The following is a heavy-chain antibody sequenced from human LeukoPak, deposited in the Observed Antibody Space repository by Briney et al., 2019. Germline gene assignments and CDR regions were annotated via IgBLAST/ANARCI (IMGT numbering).Heavy chain of an antibody. CDR2: ISSNGVST. D-gene: IGHD2-2*01. V-gene: IGHV3-23*01. J-gene: IGHJ6*03. CDR3: ARMPSTEIYYFYYMDV. CDR1: GFTFSSYT. Sequence: GGSLRLSCADSGFTFSSYTMNWVRQAPGKGLEWVSGISSNGVSTYYADSVKGRFTVSRENSKKTLYLHMDSLGTEDTAVYYCARMPSTEIYYFYYMDVWGKGTTVTVSS.